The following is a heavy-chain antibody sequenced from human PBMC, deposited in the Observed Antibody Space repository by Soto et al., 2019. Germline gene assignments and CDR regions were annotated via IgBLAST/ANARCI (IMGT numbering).Heavy chain of an antibody. CDR2: ISGHNGNT. Sequence: QVQLVQSGAEVKKPGASVTVSCKASGYTFTSYGISWVRQAPGQGPEWMGWISGHNGNTNHPQSLQGRITMTTDTSRNTVYMELRSLRSDDTAVYYCARHRFNYYDNTVYYYFDYWGQGTLLTVSS. D-gene: IGHD3-22*01. J-gene: IGHJ4*02. CDR3: ARHRFNYYDNTVYYYFDY. CDR1: GYTFTSYG. V-gene: IGHV1-18*04.